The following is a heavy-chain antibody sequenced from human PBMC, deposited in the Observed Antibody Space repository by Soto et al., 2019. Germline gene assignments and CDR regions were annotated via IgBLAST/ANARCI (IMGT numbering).Heavy chain of an antibody. V-gene: IGHV4-34*01. Sequence: SETLSLTCAVYGGSFSGYYWSWIRQPPGKGLEWIGEINHSGSTNYNPSLKSRVTISVDTSKNQFSLKLSSVTAADTAVYYCARGLQYSSSTYYYYYGMDVWGQGTTVTVSS. CDR1: GGSFSGYY. CDR3: ARGLQYSSSTYYYYYGMDV. J-gene: IGHJ6*02. CDR2: INHSGST. D-gene: IGHD6-6*01.